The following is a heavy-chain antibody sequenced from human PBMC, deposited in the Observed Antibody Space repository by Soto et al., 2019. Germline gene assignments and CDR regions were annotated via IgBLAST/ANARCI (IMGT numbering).Heavy chain of an antibody. CDR3: AKNRDYDYDAFDV. Sequence: GGSLRLSCAGSGFTFNRNAMSWVRQAPGKGLEWVSGITGNSAFTYYADSVKGRFTISRDNSKNTLYLQMNTLRVEDTAVYYCAKNRDYDYDAFDVWGQGTVVTVSS. J-gene: IGHJ3*01. D-gene: IGHD3-16*01. V-gene: IGHV3-23*01. CDR1: GFTFNRNA. CDR2: ITGNSAFT.